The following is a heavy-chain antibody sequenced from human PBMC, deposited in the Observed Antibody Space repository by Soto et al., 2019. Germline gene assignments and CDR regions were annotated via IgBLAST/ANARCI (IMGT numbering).Heavy chain of an antibody. CDR3: ARGDSTTHGDSFDI. CDR2: IYYSGST. CDR1: GGSISSYY. D-gene: IGHD6-13*01. Sequence: SETLSLTCTVSGGSISSYYWSWIRQPPGKGLEWIGYIYYSGSTNYNPSLKSRVTISVDTSKNQFSLKVTSVTAADTAVYYCARGDSTTHGDSFDIWGQGTMVTVSS. V-gene: IGHV4-59*01. J-gene: IGHJ3*02.